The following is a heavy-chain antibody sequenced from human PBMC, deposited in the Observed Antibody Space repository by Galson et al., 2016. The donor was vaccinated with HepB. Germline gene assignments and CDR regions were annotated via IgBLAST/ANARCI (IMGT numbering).Heavy chain of an antibody. D-gene: IGHD3-10*01. Sequence: SVKVSCKASGYTFTTYYIHWVRQAPGQGLEWMGIINPSGGSTTYAQALQGRVTMTTDPSTSTVYMELSSLRSEDTAVYYCARYAQVRGVKNGMDVWGQGTTVTVSS. CDR2: INPSGGST. V-gene: IGHV1-46*04. CDR1: GYTFTTYY. J-gene: IGHJ6*02. CDR3: ARYAQVRGVKNGMDV.